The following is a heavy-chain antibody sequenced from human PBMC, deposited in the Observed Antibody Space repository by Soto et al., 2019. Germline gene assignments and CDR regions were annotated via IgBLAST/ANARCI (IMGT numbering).Heavy chain of an antibody. CDR2: IDWDDDK. D-gene: IGHD6-6*01. V-gene: IGHV2-70*11. CDR1: GFSLSTSGMC. CDR3: ARLSSSKPTGYYMDF. J-gene: IGHJ6*03. Sequence: SGPTLVNPTQTLTLTCTFSGFSLSTSGMCVSWIRQPPGKALEWLARIDWDDDKYYRTSLKTRLTISKDTSKNQVVLTMTNMDPVDTATYYCARLSSSKPTGYYMDFWGKGTTVTVSS.